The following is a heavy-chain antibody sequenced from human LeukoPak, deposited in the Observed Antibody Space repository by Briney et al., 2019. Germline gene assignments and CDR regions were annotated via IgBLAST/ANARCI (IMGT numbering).Heavy chain of an antibody. Sequence: SVKVSCKASGGTFISYAISWVRQAPGQGLEWMGGIIPIFGTSNYAQRFQGRVTISADESTSTAYMELSSLRSEDTAVYYCASPMVYDTYYYYHGMDVWGQGTTVTVSS. V-gene: IGHV1-69*13. J-gene: IGHJ6*02. CDR3: ASPMVYDTYYYYHGMDV. CDR2: IIPIFGTS. CDR1: GGTFISYA. D-gene: IGHD2-8*01.